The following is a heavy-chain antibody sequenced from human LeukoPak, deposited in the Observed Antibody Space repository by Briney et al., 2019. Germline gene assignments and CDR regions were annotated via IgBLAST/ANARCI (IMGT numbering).Heavy chain of an antibody. CDR3: ARGGTKQQLWFDP. D-gene: IGHD6-13*01. V-gene: IGHV4-59*01. J-gene: IGHJ5*02. CDR1: GGSISSYY. Sequence: SETLSLTCTVSGGSISSYYWSWIRQPPGKGLEWIGYIYYSGSTNYNPSLKSRVTISVDTSKNQFSLKLSSVTAADTAVYYCARGGTKQQLWFDPWGQGTLVTVSS. CDR2: IYYSGST.